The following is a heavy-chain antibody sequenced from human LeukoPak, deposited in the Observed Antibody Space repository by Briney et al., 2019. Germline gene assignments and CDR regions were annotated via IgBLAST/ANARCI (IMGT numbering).Heavy chain of an antibody. V-gene: IGHV4-4*07. J-gene: IGHJ4*02. CDR2: IYSSGTI. CDR1: GGSITNFY. CDR3: ARLEMGGFDY. D-gene: IGHD5-24*01. Sequence: PSETLSLTCTVSGGSITNFYWSWIRQPAGKGLEWIGRIYSSGTITYNPSLERRVSMSVDTSKNQFSLKLSSVTAADTAVYYCARLEMGGFDYWGQGTLVTVSS.